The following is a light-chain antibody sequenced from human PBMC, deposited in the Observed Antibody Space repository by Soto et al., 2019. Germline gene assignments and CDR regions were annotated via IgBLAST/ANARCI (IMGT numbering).Light chain of an antibody. CDR2: STS. CDR3: LIYYGGAQV. V-gene: IGLV7-43*01. Sequence: QAVVTQEPSLTVSPGGTVTLTWTSSTGAVTSGYYSNWSQKNHGQAPRALISSTSNKHSWTPARFSGSLLVGKAALTLAGVQPEDEAEYYCLIYYGGAQVFGGGTKLTVL. CDR1: TGAVTSGYY. J-gene: IGLJ2*01.